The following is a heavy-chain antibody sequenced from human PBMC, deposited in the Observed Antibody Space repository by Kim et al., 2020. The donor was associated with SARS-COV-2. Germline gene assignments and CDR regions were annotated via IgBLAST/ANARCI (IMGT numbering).Heavy chain of an antibody. CDR3: ASLSTGYVWDKVDY. CDR1: GFTFSNYW. Sequence: GGSLRLSCVASGFTFSNYWMHWVRQAPGKGLVWVSRINSDGSSTSYADSVKGRFTISRDNAKNTLYLQMNSLRAEDTAVYYCASLSTGYVWDKVDYWGQGTLVTVSS. V-gene: IGHV3-74*01. CDR2: INSDGSST. D-gene: IGHD3-16*01. J-gene: IGHJ4*02.